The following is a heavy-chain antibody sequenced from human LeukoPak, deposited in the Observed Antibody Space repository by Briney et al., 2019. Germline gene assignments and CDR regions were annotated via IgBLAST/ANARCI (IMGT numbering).Heavy chain of an antibody. J-gene: IGHJ6*02. CDR2: IDWDDDK. CDR1: GFSLSTSSMG. CDR3: ARYHSGSYSYGIDV. Sequence: SGPALLQPTPTLTLTCTFSGFSLSTSSMGVSWIRQPPGKALEWLARIDWDDDKYYSRSLKSRLTISKDTSKNQVVLTMTNMDPVDTATYYCARYHSGSYSYGIDVWGQGTTVTVSS. D-gene: IGHD1-26*01. V-gene: IGHV2-70*11.